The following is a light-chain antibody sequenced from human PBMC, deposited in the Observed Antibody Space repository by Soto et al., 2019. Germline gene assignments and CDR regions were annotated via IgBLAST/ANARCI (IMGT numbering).Light chain of an antibody. Sequence: EIALTQSPATLSLSPGERATLSCRASQSISRYLAWYQQKPGQAPRLLIYDASNRATGIPARFSGSGSGTDFTLTISSLEPEDFAVYYCQQRTNGLTFGGGTKVDIK. CDR2: DAS. J-gene: IGKJ4*01. V-gene: IGKV3-11*01. CDR3: QQRTNGLT. CDR1: QSISRY.